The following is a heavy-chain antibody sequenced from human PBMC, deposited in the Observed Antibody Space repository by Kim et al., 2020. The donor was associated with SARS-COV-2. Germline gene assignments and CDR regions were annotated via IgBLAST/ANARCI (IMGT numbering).Heavy chain of an antibody. CDR2: IYRGGST. D-gene: IGHD3-9*01. Sequence: GGSLRLSCAASGFTVSSNYMSWVRQAPGKGLEWVSLIYRGGSTYSADSVKGRFTISSDDSMNTLYLQMHSLRAEDTAVYYCARTNYDILTGFYSYYFDYWGLGTLVTVSS. CDR1: GFTVSSNY. J-gene: IGHJ4*02. CDR3: ARTNYDILTGFYSYYFDY. V-gene: IGHV3-53*01.